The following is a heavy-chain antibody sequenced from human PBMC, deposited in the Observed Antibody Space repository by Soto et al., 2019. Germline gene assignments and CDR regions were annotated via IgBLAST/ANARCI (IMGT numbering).Heavy chain of an antibody. D-gene: IGHD3-3*01. CDR1: GGSISSGDYY. CDR2: IYYSGST. Sequence: QVQLQESGPGLVKPSETLSLTCTVSGGSISSGDYYWSWIRQPPGKGLEWIGYIYYSGSTYYNPSLKSRVTISVDTSKNQFSLKLSSVTAADTAVYYCARLERGRGGVVIRAFDYWGQGTLVTVSS. V-gene: IGHV4-30-4*01. J-gene: IGHJ4*02. CDR3: ARLERGRGGVVIRAFDY.